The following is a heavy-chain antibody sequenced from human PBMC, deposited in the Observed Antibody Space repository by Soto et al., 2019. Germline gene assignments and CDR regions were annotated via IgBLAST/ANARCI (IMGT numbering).Heavy chain of an antibody. CDR2: IYETGST. D-gene: IGHD3-10*01. J-gene: IGHJ6*02. CDR3: VRQGIGPLHGLVDV. Sequence: QVQLQESGPGMVKPSETLSLTCTVSSDPTSTHNWGWIRQTPGKGLEWIGYIYETGSTSYNPSLNSRVTISLDRSKKQLSLKLSSATAADTAMYHCVRQGIGPLHGLVDVWGRGTTVTVSS. CDR1: SDPTSTHN. V-gene: IGHV4-59*08.